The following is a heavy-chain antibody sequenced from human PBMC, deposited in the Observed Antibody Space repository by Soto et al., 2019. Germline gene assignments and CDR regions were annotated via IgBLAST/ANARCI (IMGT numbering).Heavy chain of an antibody. CDR3: ARQYYYDSSGRRYYFDY. Sequence: GSGPTLVNPTQTLTLTCTFSGFSLSTSGMCVSWIRQPPGKALEWLARIDWDDDKYYSTSLKTRLTISKDTSKNQVVLTMTNMDPVDTATYYCARQYYYDSSGRRYYFDYWGQGTLVTVSS. V-gene: IGHV2-70*11. D-gene: IGHD3-22*01. CDR1: GFSLSTSGMC. CDR2: IDWDDDK. J-gene: IGHJ4*02.